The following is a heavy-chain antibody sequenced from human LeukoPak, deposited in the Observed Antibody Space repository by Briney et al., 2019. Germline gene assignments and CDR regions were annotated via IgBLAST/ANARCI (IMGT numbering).Heavy chain of an antibody. V-gene: IGHV3-21*01. CDR1: GFTFSSYS. D-gene: IGHD3-22*01. CDR3: ARDSRATYYYDSSGYTPFDY. J-gene: IGHJ4*02. Sequence: PGGSLRLSCAASGFTFSSYSMNWVRQAPGKRLEWVSSIRSSSSYIYYADSVKGRFTISRDNAKNSLYLQMNSLRAEDTAVYYCARDSRATYYYDSSGYTPFDYWGQGTLVTVSS. CDR2: IRSSSSYI.